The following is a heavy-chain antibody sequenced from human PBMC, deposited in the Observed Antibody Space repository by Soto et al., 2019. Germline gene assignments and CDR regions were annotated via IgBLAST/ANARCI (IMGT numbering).Heavy chain of an antibody. CDR1: GFTFSSYD. CDR3: ARARRYSYGSGFDY. J-gene: IGHJ4*02. CDR2: IVTAGDP. V-gene: IGHV3-13*05. Sequence: GGSLRLSCAASGFTFSSYDMHWVRQATGKGLEWVSAIVTAGDPYYPGSVKGRFTVSRENAKNSLYLQMNSLRAEDTAVYYCARARRYSYGSGFDYWGQGTLVTVSS. D-gene: IGHD5-18*01.